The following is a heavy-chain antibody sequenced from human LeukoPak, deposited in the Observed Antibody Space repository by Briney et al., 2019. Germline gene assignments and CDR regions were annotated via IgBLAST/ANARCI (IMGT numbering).Heavy chain of an antibody. CDR3: ARVSYTPRGVPAAIRRETRPYYYYGMDV. CDR1: GGSISSGGYS. D-gene: IGHD2-2*02. Sequence: SETLSLTCAVSGGSISSGGYSWSWIRQPPGKGLEWIGYIYHSGSTYYNPSLKSRVTISVDRSKNQFSLKLSSVTAADTAVYYCARVSYTPRGVPAAIRRETRPYYYYGMDVWGQGTTVTVSS. J-gene: IGHJ6*02. CDR2: IYHSGST. V-gene: IGHV4-30-2*01.